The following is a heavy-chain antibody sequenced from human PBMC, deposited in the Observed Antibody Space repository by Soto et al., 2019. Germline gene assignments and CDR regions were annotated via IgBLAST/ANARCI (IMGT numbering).Heavy chain of an antibody. Sequence: PSETLSLTCTVSGGSISSSSYYWGWIRQPPGKGLEWIGSIYYSGSTYYNPSLKSRVTISVDTSKNQFSLKLSSVTAADTAVYYCARHRVYYDYIWGSPPRWIFDYWGQGTLVTVSS. J-gene: IGHJ4*02. CDR1: GGSISSSSYY. D-gene: IGHD3-16*01. CDR3: ARHRVYYDYIWGSPPRWIFDY. CDR2: IYYSGST. V-gene: IGHV4-39*01.